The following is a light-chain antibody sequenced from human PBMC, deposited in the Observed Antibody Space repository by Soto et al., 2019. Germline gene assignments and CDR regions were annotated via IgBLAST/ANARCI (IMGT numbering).Light chain of an antibody. J-gene: IGKJ2*01. Sequence: EIVMTQSPASRSVSPGDGATLSCRASQTVASNLAWYQQKPGQGPRLLIHGASTRAAGVPARFSGSGSGTDFTLTISSLQSEAFAVYYCQQYHNWPPQYTFGQGTKLQIK. CDR2: GAS. CDR3: QQYHNWPPQYT. V-gene: IGKV3-15*01. CDR1: QTVASN.